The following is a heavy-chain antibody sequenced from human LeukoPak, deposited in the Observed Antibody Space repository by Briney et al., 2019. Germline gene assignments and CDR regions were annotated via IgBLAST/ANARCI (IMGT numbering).Heavy chain of an antibody. V-gene: IGHV3-33*01. D-gene: IGHD1-26*01. CDR2: IWYDGSNK. CDR1: GFTFSSYG. Sequence: PGRSLRLSCAASGFTFSSYGMHWVRQAPGKGLEWVAVIWYDGSNKYYADSVKGRFTISRDNSKNTLYLQMNSLRAEDTAVYYCARDGPSSGSYYYYYYGMDVWGQGTTVTVSS. CDR3: ARDGPSSGSYYYYYYGMDV. J-gene: IGHJ6*02.